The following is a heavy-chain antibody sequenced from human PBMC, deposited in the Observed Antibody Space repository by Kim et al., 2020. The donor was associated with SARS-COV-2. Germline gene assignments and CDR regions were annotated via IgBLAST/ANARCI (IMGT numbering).Heavy chain of an antibody. CDR1: GFTFSSYA. J-gene: IGHJ4*02. Sequence: GGSLRLSCAASGFTFSSYAMSWVRQAPGKGLEWVSTISDSGGSTYYADSVRGRFTISRDNSKNTLYLQMNSLRAEDTAIYYCAKGAAVAVIRVNFDYWGQGTLLTVSS. D-gene: IGHD6-19*01. V-gene: IGHV3-23*01. CDR2: ISDSGGST. CDR3: AKGAAVAVIRVNFDY.